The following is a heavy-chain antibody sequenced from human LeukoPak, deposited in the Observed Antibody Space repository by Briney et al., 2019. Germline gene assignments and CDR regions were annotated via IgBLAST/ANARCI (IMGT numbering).Heavy chain of an antibody. CDR2: IYTSGST. Sequence: SETLSLTCTVSGGSISSYYWSWIRQPAGKGLEWIGRIYTSGSTNYNPSLKSRVTMSVDTSKNQFSLKLSSVTAADTAVYYCARSPSGCDFSDYYMDVWGKGTTVTVSS. D-gene: IGHD3-3*01. CDR3: ARSPSGCDFSDYYMDV. J-gene: IGHJ6*03. V-gene: IGHV4-4*07. CDR1: GGSISSYY.